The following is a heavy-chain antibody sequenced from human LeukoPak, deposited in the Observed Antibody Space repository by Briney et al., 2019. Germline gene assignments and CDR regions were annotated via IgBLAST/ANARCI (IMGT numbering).Heavy chain of an antibody. V-gene: IGHV1-69*04. J-gene: IGHJ4*02. D-gene: IGHD2-21*02. CDR2: IIPILGIA. CDR1: GDTFSSYA. CDR3: ARESTGDAYFDY. Sequence: SVKVSCKASGDTFSSYAITWVRQAPGQGLEWMGRIIPILGIANYAQKFQGRVTITADKSTSTAYMELSGLRSEDTAVYYCARESTGDAYFDYWGQGTLVTVSS.